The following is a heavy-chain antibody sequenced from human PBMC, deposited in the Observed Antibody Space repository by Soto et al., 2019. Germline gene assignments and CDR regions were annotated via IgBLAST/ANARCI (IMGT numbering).Heavy chain of an antibody. CDR1: GFTFSSYW. CDR3: ARDTVTSLTPYQGFYYYGMDV. CDR2: MNEDGGTT. Sequence: EVQLVESGGGLVRPGGSLRLSCAASGFTFSSYWMHWVRQAPGKGLVWVSRMNEDGGTTDYADSVKGRFTISRDNAKNTLYLQMDTLRPDDTAIYYCARDTVTSLTPYQGFYYYGMDVWGQGTTVTVSS. V-gene: IGHV3-74*01. J-gene: IGHJ6*02. D-gene: IGHD2-2*01.